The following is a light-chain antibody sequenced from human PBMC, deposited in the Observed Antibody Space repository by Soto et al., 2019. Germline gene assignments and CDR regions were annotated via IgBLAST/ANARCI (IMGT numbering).Light chain of an antibody. V-gene: IGKV3-15*01. CDR2: RAS. CDR3: HQYHNWPPRYS. J-gene: IGKJ2*01. Sequence: IVMTQSPVTLSVSPGERATLSCRASQSVSDNLAWYQRKRGQAPRHLIYRASTRATGIPDRFSGSGSGTEFPLVISSLQSDDSAVYYCHQYHNWPPRYSFGQGSNLEI. CDR1: QSVSDN.